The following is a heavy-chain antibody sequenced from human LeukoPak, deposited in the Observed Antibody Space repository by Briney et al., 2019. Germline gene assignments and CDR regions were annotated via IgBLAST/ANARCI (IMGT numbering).Heavy chain of an antibody. CDR1: GFSFSNYW. J-gene: IGHJ5*02. D-gene: IGHD1-1*01. CDR2: IKQDGNQK. V-gene: IGHV3-7*01. CDR3: ARDRRENWTTQYSFFDP. Sequence: GGSLSLSCAASGFSFSNYWMSWVRQTPGGRLEWVANIKQDGNQKLYVDSVKGRFTISRDNAKSSLFLQMNSLRVGDTAVYFCARDRRENWTTQYSFFDPWGQGTLVTVSS.